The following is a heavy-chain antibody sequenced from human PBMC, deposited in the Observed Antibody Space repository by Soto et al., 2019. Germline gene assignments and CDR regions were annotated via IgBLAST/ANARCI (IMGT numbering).Heavy chain of an antibody. CDR2: IIPMFDTP. D-gene: IGHD2-15*01. J-gene: IGHJ4*02. CDR3: ARSGGLDRDFNY. Sequence: QVQLVQSGAEVKKPGSSVKVSCKASGGTFSSDSFSWVRQAPGQGLEWMGGIIPMFDTPIYAQKFQDRVKITADESPHTAYMQLSSLRSGDTALYYRARSGGLDRDFNYWGQGSLVTGSS. V-gene: IGHV1-69*12. CDR1: GGTFSSDS.